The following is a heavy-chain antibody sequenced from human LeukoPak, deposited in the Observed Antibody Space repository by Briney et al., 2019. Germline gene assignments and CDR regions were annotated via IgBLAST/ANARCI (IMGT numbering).Heavy chain of an antibody. CDR2: IYYSGST. CDR3: ARSSLNSFPFGRFDY. CDR1: GGSISSGGYY. J-gene: IGHJ4*02. D-gene: IGHD2/OR15-2a*01. Sequence: SETLSLTCTVSGGSISSGGYYWSWIRQHPGKGLEWIGYIYYSGSTYYNPSLKSRVTISVDTSKNQFSLKLSSVTAADTAVYYCARSSLNSFPFGRFDYWGQGTLVTVSS. V-gene: IGHV4-31*03.